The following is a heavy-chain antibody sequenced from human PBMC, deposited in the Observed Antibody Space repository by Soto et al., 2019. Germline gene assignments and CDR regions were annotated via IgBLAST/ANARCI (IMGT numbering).Heavy chain of an antibody. D-gene: IGHD3-3*01. CDR1: GYTFTSYD. CDR2: MNPNSGNT. J-gene: IGHJ6*02. V-gene: IGHV1-8*01. CDR3: ARGSKNYDFWSGYSTADYYGMDV. Sequence: QVQLVQSGAEVKKPGASVKVSCKASGYTFTSYDINWVRQATGQGLEWMGWMNPNSGNTGYAQKVQGRVTMTRNTSISTAYMELSSLRSEDTAVYYCARGSKNYDFWSGYSTADYYGMDVWGQGTTVTVSS.